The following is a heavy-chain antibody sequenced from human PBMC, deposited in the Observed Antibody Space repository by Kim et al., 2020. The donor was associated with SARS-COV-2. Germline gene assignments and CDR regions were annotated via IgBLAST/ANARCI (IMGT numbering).Heavy chain of an antibody. V-gene: IGHV4-31*03. CDR2: IFYSWST. CDR1: GGSISSGGYY. D-gene: IGHD3-10*01. CDR3: ARDKFPGADY. J-gene: IGHJ4*02. Sequence: SETLSLTCTVSGGSISSGGYYWSWIRPHPGKGLVWIVYIFYSWSTYYNPSLMSRVTISVDTSKNQFSLKLSSVTSADTAVYYCARDKFPGADYWGQGTLVTVSS.